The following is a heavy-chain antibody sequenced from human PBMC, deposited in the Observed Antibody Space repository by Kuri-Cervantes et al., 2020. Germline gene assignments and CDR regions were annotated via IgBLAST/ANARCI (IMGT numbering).Heavy chain of an antibody. D-gene: IGHD3-10*01. CDR2: IYYSGST. CDR1: GGSISSYY. CDR3: ARGGGGLLWFGESISYYYYGMDV. J-gene: IGHJ6*02. V-gene: IGHV4-59*06. Sequence: GSLRLSCTVSGGSISSYYWSWIRQPPGKGLEWIGYIYYSGSTYYNPSLKSRVTISVDTSKNQFSLKLSSVTAADTAVYYCARGGGGLLWFGESISYYYYGMDVWGQGTTVTVSS.